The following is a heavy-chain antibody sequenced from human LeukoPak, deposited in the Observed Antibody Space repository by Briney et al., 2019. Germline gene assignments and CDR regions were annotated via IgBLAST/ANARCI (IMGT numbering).Heavy chain of an antibody. V-gene: IGHV4-34*01. CDR2: INHSGST. Sequence: PSETLSLTCAVYGGSFSGYYWSWIRQPPGKGLEWIGEINHSGSTNYNPSLKSRVTISVDTSKNKFSLKLSSVTAADTAVYYCARAPRNLYCSSTSCYWIDAFDIWGQGTMVTVSS. D-gene: IGHD2-2*01. J-gene: IGHJ3*02. CDR1: GGSFSGYY. CDR3: ARAPRNLYCSSTSCYWIDAFDI.